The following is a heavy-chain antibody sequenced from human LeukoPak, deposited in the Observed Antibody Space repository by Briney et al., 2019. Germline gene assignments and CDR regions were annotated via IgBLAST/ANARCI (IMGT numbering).Heavy chain of an antibody. J-gene: IGHJ4*02. V-gene: IGHV4-39*07. CDR3: ARDGSGYDLRYSYGLFRPSDY. Sequence: SETLSLTCTVSGGSISTSRYYWGWIRQPPGKGLEWIGSIYYSGSTYYNPSLKSRVTISIDTSKNQFSLKLSSVTAADTAVYYCARDGSGYDLRYSYGLFRPSDYWGQGTLVTVSS. CDR1: GGSISTSRYY. CDR2: IYYSGST. D-gene: IGHD5-12*01.